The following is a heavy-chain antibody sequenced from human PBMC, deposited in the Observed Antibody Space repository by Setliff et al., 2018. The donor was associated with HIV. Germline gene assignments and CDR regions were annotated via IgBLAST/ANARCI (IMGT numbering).Heavy chain of an antibody. J-gene: IGHJ4*02. D-gene: IGHD3-16*01. CDR3: ARLRPYTSALDY. V-gene: IGHV3-66*02. Sequence: PGGSLRLSCAASGFTFSDYYMSWVRQAPGKGLEWVSTIYSDGNTYHADSVKGRFTLSRDNSENALFLQMNSLRPEDTAVYYCARLRPYTSALDYWGQGTLVTVSS. CDR2: IYSDGNT. CDR1: GFTFSDYY.